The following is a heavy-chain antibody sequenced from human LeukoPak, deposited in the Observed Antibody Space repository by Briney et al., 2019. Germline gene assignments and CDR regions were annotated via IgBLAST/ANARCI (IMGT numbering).Heavy chain of an antibody. Sequence: SVTVSCKASGGTFSSYAISWVRQAPGQGLEWMGGIIPIFGTANYAQKFQGRVRITTDESTSTACMELSSLRSEDTAGYYWASVSMLYKGRRARPSSWFDPWGQGTLVTVSS. CDR1: GGTFSSYA. D-gene: IGHD6-6*01. CDR2: IIPIFGTA. CDR3: ASVSMLYKGRRARPSSWFDP. J-gene: IGHJ5*02. V-gene: IGHV1-69*05.